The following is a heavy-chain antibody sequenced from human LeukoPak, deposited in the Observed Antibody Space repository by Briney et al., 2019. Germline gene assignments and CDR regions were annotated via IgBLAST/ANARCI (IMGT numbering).Heavy chain of an antibody. CDR2: IYTSGST. CDR3: ARQTGSGLFILP. V-gene: IGHV4-4*07. Sequence: SETLSLTCTVSGDSISNFYWSWIRQPAGKGLEWIGRIYTSGSTNYNPSLKSRVTISVDTSKNQFSLKLSSVTAADTAVYYCARQTGSGLFILPGGQGTLVTVSS. CDR1: GDSISNFY. D-gene: IGHD3/OR15-3a*01. J-gene: IGHJ4*02.